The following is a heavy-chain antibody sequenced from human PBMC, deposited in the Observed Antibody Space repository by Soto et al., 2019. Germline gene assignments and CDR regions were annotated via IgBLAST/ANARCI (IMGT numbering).Heavy chain of an antibody. Sequence: QVQLVESGGGVVQPGRSLRLSCSASGFIFRNYGMHWVRQAPGRGLEWVAVIWYDGSNKFYADSVKGRFTISRDNSKNTLYLQMSRLRADDTAVYFCARDQGIALQPGYVKSYYYYGMDVWGQGTTVTVPS. V-gene: IGHV3-33*01. CDR2: IWYDGSNK. J-gene: IGHJ6*02. D-gene: IGHD6-13*01. CDR1: GFIFRNYG. CDR3: ARDQGIALQPGYVKSYYYYGMDV.